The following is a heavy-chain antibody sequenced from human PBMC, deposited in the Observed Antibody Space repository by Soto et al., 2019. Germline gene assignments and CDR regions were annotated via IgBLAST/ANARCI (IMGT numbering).Heavy chain of an antibody. V-gene: IGHV3-20*04. J-gene: IGHJ4*02. CDR2: VNWNGGST. Sequence: PGGSLRLSCAASGFTFDDYGMSWARQAPGKGLEWVSGVNWNGGSTGYADSVKGRFTISRDNAKNSLYLQMNSLRAEDTAFYYCVRGASLNFDYWGQGTRVTVSS. D-gene: IGHD1-26*01. CDR3: VRGASLNFDY. CDR1: GFTFDDYG.